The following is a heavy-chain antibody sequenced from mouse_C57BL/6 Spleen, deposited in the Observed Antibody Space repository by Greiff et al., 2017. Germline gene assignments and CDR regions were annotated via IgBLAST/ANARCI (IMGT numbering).Heavy chain of an antibody. D-gene: IGHD1-1*01. CDR2: INPNNGGT. J-gene: IGHJ4*01. Sequence: VQLQQSGPELVKPGASVKISCKASGYTFTDYYMNWVKQSHGKSLEWIGDINPNNGGTSYNQKFKGKATLTVDKSSSTAYMELRRLTSEDSAVYYCARSFYGSSYPLYYYAMDYWGQGTSVIVSS. V-gene: IGHV1-26*01. CDR1: GYTFTDYY. CDR3: ARSFYGSSYPLYYYAMDY.